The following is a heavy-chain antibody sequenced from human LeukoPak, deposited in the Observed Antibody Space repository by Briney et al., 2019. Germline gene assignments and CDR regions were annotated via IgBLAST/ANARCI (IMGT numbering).Heavy chain of an antibody. D-gene: IGHD3-10*01. J-gene: IGHJ4*02. Sequence: GESLQISFNGSGYRFTSYWIGWGRQMPGKGLEGMGIIYPGDSDTRYSPSFQGQVTISADKSVSTAYLQWSSLKASDTAMYYCARALLWFGAYYFDYWGQGTLVTVSS. CDR3: ARALLWFGAYYFDY. V-gene: IGHV5-51*01. CDR2: IYPGDSDT. CDR1: GYRFTSYW.